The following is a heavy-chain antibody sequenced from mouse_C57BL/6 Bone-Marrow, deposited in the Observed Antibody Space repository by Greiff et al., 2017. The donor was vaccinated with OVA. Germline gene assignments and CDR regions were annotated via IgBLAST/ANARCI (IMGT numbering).Heavy chain of an antibody. Sequence: QVHVKQPGAELVRPGTSVKLSCKASGYTFTSYWMHWVKQRPGQGLEWIGVIDPSDSYTNYNQKFKGKATLTVDTSSSTAYMQLSSLTSEDSAVYYCARVWDLDYWGQGTTLTVSS. V-gene: IGHV1-59*01. CDR2: IDPSDSYT. J-gene: IGHJ2*01. CDR3: ARVWDLDY. CDR1: GYTFTSYW. D-gene: IGHD4-1*01.